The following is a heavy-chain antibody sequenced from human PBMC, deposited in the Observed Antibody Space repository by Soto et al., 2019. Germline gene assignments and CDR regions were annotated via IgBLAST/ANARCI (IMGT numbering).Heavy chain of an antibody. CDR1: GFTIRNFG. V-gene: IGHV3-33*01. Sequence: RLPKAVSGFTIRNFGMHRVLQTTGKGLEWVTVIWWDGSNKYYADSVKGRFTISRDNSKSTLYLQMNSLRAGDTAVYYCARVLPGYNDFEDYFDYWGQGALVTVSS. CDR3: ARVLPGYNDFEDYFDY. CDR2: IWWDGSNK. J-gene: IGHJ4*02. D-gene: IGHD5-12*01.